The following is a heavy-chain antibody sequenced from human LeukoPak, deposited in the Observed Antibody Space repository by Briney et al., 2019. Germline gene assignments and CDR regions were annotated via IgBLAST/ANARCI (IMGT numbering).Heavy chain of an antibody. CDR1: GGTFSSYA. J-gene: IGHJ6*02. D-gene: IGHD4-17*01. Sequence: SVNVSCKASGGTFSSYAISWVRQAPGQGLEWMGGIIPIFGTANYAQKFQGRVTITADESTSTAYMELSSLRSEDTAVYYCASPHDYGDYGYYYYGMDVWGQGTTVTVSS. CDR2: IIPIFGTA. V-gene: IGHV1-69*01. CDR3: ASPHDYGDYGYYYYGMDV.